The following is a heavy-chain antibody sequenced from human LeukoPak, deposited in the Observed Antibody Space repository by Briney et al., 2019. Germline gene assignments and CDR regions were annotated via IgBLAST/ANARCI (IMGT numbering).Heavy chain of an antibody. J-gene: IGHJ3*02. V-gene: IGHV4-39*01. CDR2: IYYSGST. CDR1: GGSISSSSYY. CDR3: ASLPTFLDAFDI. Sequence: SETLSLTCIVSGGSISSSSYYWGWIRQPPGKGLEWIGSIYYSGSTYYNPSLKSRVTISVDTSKNQFSLKLSSVTAADTAVYYCASLPTFLDAFDIWGQGTMVTVSS.